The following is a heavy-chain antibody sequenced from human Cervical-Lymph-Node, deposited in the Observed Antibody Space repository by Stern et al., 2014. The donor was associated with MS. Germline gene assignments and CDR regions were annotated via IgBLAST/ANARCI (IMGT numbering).Heavy chain of an antibody. CDR2: ISAYNGNT. Sequence: VHLVESGAEVKKPGASVKVSCKASGYTFTSYGISWVRQAPGQGLEWMGWISAYNGNTNYAQKLQGRVTMTTDTSTSTAYMELRSLRSDDTAVYYCARDDNYYDSSGLLDYWGQGTLVTVSS. CDR1: GYTFTSYG. CDR3: ARDDNYYDSSGLLDY. V-gene: IGHV1-18*04. J-gene: IGHJ4*02. D-gene: IGHD3-22*01.